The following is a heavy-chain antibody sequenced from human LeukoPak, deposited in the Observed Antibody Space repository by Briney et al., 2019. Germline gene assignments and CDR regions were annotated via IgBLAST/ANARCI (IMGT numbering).Heavy chain of an antibody. V-gene: IGHV4-34*01. D-gene: IGHD3-22*01. CDR1: GGSFTDYF. J-gene: IGHJ6*02. CDR3: ARGRIAKIVVVHSFPYGMDV. Sequence: SETLSLTCTVFGGSFTDYFWTWIRHSPGKGLEWIGEINDYTGDTNYNPSLNSRVSISLEKSKNQFSLELRSVTAADTAVYYCARGRIAKIVVVHSFPYGMDVWGQGTTVTVSS. CDR2: INDYTGDT.